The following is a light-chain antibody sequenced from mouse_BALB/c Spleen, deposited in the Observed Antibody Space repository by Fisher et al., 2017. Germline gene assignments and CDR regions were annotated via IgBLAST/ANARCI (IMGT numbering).Light chain of an antibody. J-gene: IGKJ1*01. CDR3: QQYSGYPLT. CDR1: SSVSY. Sequence: IVITQTPAILSASPGEKVTMTCSASSSVSYMYWYQQKPGSSPRLLIYDTSNLASGVPVRFSGSGSGTSYSLTISSVEAEDAATYYCQQYSGYPLTFGGGTKLEIK. CDR2: DTS. V-gene: IGKV4-55*01.